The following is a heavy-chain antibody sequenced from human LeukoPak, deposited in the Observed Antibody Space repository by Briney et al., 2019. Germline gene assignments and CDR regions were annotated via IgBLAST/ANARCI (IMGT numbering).Heavy chain of an antibody. CDR2: IYYSGST. Sequence: SETLSLTCTVSGGSISSYYWSWIRQPPGKGLEWIGYIYYSGSTNYNPSLKSRVTISVDTSKNQFSLQLNSVTPEDTAVYYCTRGLADESYPQGMDVWGQGTTVTVSS. D-gene: IGHD1-26*01. V-gene: IGHV4-59*12. CDR3: TRGLADESYPQGMDV. CDR1: GGSISSYY. J-gene: IGHJ6*02.